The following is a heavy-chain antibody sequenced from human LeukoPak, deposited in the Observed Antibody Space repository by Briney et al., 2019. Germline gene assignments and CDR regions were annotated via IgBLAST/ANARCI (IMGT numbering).Heavy chain of an antibody. CDR2: IYHSGST. CDR1: GYSISSGYY. V-gene: IGHV4-38-2*02. CDR3: ARENYDYVWGSYRHGYSDY. D-gene: IGHD3-16*02. Sequence: SETLSLTCTVSGYSISSGYYWGWIRQPPGKGLEWIGSIYHSGSTYYNPSLKSRVTISVDTSKNQFSLKLSSVTAADTAAYYCARENYDYVWGSYRHGYSDYWGQGTLVTVSS. J-gene: IGHJ4*02.